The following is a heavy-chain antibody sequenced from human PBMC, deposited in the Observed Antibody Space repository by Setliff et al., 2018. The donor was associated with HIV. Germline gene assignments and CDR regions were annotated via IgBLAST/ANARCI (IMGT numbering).Heavy chain of an antibody. D-gene: IGHD1-26*01. CDR3: ARPALAAAGTSASYWGDFDS. Sequence: ASVKVSCKASGYTFTGYYINWVRQAPGQGLEWMGRINPNSGGTNYAQKFQGRVTMTMNTSISTAYMELTRLRSDDTAVYYCARPALAAAGTSASYWGDFDSWGQRTLVTAPQ. CDR2: INPNSGGT. V-gene: IGHV1-2*06. J-gene: IGHJ4*02. CDR1: GYTFTGYY.